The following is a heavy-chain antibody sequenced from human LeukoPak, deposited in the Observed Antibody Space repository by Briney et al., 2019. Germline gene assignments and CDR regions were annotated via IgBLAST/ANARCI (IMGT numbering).Heavy chain of an antibody. J-gene: IGHJ4*02. CDR2: INHSGST. D-gene: IGHD3-16*01. CDR1: GGSISSNNYY. V-gene: IGHV4-39*01. CDR3: ARHGGGDGDY. Sequence: KPSETLSLTCTVSGGSISSNNYYWGWIRQPPGKGLEWIGEINHSGSTNYNPSLKSRVTISVDTSKNQFSLKLSSVTAADTAVYYCARHGGGDGDYWGQGTLVTVSS.